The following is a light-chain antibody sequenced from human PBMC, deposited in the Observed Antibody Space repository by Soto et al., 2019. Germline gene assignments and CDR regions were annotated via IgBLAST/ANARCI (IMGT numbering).Light chain of an antibody. CDR2: ENN. Sequence: APPPSVSSAPGQKVPISCSGSSSNIGNNYVSWYQQLPGTAPKLLIYENNKRPSGIPDRFSGSKSGTSATLGITGLQTGDEADYYCGTWDSSLSALFGTGTKVTVL. CDR1: SSNIGNNY. CDR3: GTWDSSLSAL. V-gene: IGLV1-51*02. J-gene: IGLJ1*01.